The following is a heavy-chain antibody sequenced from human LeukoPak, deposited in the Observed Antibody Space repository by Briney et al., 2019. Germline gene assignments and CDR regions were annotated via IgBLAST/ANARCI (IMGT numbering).Heavy chain of an antibody. J-gene: IGHJ4*02. Sequence: GGSLRLSCAASGFTFSSYPMHWVRQAPGKRLEYVSAITRDSGSTYYANSVKGRFTISRDNSRNTLYLQMDSLRVEDMAVYYCARDSYYYDRWGQGTLVSVSS. V-gene: IGHV3-64*01. D-gene: IGHD3-22*01. CDR3: ARDSYYYDR. CDR1: GFTFSSYP. CDR2: ITRDSGST.